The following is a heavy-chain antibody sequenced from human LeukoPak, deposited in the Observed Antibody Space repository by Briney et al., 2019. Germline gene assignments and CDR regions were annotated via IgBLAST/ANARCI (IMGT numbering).Heavy chain of an antibody. D-gene: IGHD2-21*02. J-gene: IGHJ4*02. CDR2: IYTSGST. CDR3: ARDSPVVVTARPGY. Sequence: SQTLSLTCTVSGGSISSGSYYWSWIRQPAGKGLEWIGRIYTSGSTNYNPSLKSRVTISVDTSKNQFSLKLSSVTAADTAVYYCARDSPVVVTARPGYWGQGTLVTVSS. CDR1: GGSISSGSYY. V-gene: IGHV4-61*02.